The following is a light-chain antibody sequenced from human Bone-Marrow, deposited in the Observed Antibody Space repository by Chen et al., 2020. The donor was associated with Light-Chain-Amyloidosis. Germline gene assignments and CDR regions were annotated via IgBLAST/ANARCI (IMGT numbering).Light chain of an antibody. J-gene: IGLJ1*01. CDR3: SSYTSTNTLV. CDR1: SSDVGGDNH. V-gene: IGLV2-14*01. Sequence: QSALTQPASVSGSPGQSITISCTGTSSDVGGDNHVSWYQQHPDKAPKLMIYEVTNRPSWVPDRFSGSKSDNTASLTISGLQTEDEADYFCSSYTSTNTLVFGNGTRVTVL. CDR2: EVT.